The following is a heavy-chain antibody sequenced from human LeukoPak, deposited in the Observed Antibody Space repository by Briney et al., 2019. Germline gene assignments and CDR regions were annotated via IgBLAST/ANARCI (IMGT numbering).Heavy chain of an antibody. Sequence: SETLSLTCTVSGGSISSYYWSWIRQPPGKGLEWIGYIYYSGSTNYNPSLKSRVTISVDTSENQFSLKLNSMTAADTAVYYCARHAGRGYYFDYWGQGTLVTVSS. CDR2: IYYSGST. CDR3: ARHAGRGYYFDY. CDR1: GGSISSYY. J-gene: IGHJ4*02. V-gene: IGHV4-59*08.